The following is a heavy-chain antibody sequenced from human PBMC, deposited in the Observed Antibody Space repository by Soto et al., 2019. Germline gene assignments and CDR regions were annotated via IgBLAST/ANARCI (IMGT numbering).Heavy chain of an antibody. V-gene: IGHV1-46*01. CDR2: INPSGGST. Sequence: ASVKVSCKASGYTFTSYYMHWVRQAPGQGLEWMGIINPSGGSTSYAQKFQGRVTMTRDTSTSTVYMELSSLRSEDTAVYYCARGDFWSGYWPTNFDYWGQGTLVTVSS. D-gene: IGHD3-3*01. CDR3: ARGDFWSGYWPTNFDY. CDR1: GYTFTSYY. J-gene: IGHJ4*02.